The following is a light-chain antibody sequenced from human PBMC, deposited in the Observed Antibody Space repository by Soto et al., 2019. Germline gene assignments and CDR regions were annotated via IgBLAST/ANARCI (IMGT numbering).Light chain of an antibody. CDR1: QSVSSN. CDR3: QQYHTGPRT. CDR2: GAS. J-gene: IGKJ1*01. V-gene: IGKV3-15*01. Sequence: EIVMTQSPATLSVSPGERATLSCRASQSVSSNLAWYQQKPGQAPRLLIYGASTRATGIPARFSGSGSGTEFTLTISSLQSEDFAVYYCQQYHTGPRTFGQGTKVDIK.